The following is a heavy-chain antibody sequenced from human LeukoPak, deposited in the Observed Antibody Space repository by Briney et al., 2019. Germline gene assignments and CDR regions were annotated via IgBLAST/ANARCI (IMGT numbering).Heavy chain of an antibody. CDR1: GFTFSSYW. CDR3: ARDQGGGWFDP. J-gene: IGHJ5*02. V-gene: IGHV3-7*03. D-gene: IGHD3-16*01. Sequence: GGSLRLSCAASGFTFSSYWMSWVRQAPGKGLEWVANIKQDGSEKHFVDSVKGRFTISRDNAKNSLYLQMNSLRAEDTAVYYCARDQGGGWFDPWGQGTLVTVSS. CDR2: IKQDGSEK.